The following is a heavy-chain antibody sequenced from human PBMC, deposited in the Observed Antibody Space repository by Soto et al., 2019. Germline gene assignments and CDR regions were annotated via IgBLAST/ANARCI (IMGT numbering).Heavy chain of an antibody. J-gene: IGHJ4*02. CDR1: GFTFSSYD. D-gene: IGHD3-16*01. CDR2: VTGSGGST. CDR3: TRNGGGLGH. Sequence: PGGSLRLSCVASGFTFSSYDMIWVRQAPGKGLEWVSTVTGSGGSTHYADSVKGRFSVSRDNSRNTLYLQMNSLTVEDTVVYYCTRNGGGLGHWGQGTLVTVSS. V-gene: IGHV3-23*01.